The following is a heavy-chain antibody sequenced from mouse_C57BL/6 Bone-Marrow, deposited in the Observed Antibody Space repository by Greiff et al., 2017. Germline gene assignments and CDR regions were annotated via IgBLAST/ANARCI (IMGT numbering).Heavy chain of an antibody. CDR3: ARSATLVAPFAY. CDR1: GYAFTNYL. Sequence: QVQLQQSGAELVRPGASVKVSCKASGYAFTNYLIEWVKQRPGQGLEWIGVINPGSGGTNYKEKFKGKANLAAYKSASTAYMQLSSLTSEDSAVYFCARSATLVAPFAYWGQGTLVTVAA. D-gene: IGHD1-1*01. J-gene: IGHJ3*01. CDR2: INPGSGGT. V-gene: IGHV1-54*01.